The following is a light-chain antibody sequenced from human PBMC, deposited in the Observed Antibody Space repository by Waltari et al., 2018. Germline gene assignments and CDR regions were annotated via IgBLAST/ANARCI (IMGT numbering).Light chain of an antibody. Sequence: QSALTQPASVSGSPGQSITLSCTGTSSDVGFYDFVSWFQQHPGKAPKVMIYTVNSRPSGVSNRSSVSKSANTASLTLSGLQAEDEADYYCSSYTRRSYWVFGGGTQLTVL. J-gene: IGLJ3*02. CDR3: SSYTRRSYWV. V-gene: IGLV2-14*01. CDR2: TVN. CDR1: SSDVGFYDF.